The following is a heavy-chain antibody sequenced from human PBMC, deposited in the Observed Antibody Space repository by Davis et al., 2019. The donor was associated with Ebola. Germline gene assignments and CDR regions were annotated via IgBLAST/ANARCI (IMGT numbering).Heavy chain of an antibody. D-gene: IGHD3-10*01. J-gene: IGHJ4*02. CDR2: IHYSGST. V-gene: IGHV4-59*01. CDR1: GGSISSYY. CDR3: ARGVTMVRGVTDFDY. Sequence: SETLSLTCTVSGGSISSYYWSWIRQPPGKGLEWIGYIHYSGSTNYNPSLKSRVTISVDTSKNQFSLKLSSVTAADTAVYYCARGVTMVRGVTDFDYWGQGTLVTVSS.